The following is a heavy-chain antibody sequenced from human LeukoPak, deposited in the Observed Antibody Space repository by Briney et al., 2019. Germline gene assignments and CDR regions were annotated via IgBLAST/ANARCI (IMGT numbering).Heavy chain of an antibody. D-gene: IGHD3-22*01. V-gene: IGHV3-48*01. J-gene: IGHJ4*02. CDR1: GFNFSTYS. CDR2: ISSGSSTI. CDR3: ANSAGGSGYYRPLDY. Sequence: GGSMRLSCAASGFNFSTYSMNWVRQAPGKGLEWVSYISSGSSTIYYADSVKGRFTISRDNAKNSLYLQMNSLRAEDTAVYYCANSAGGSGYYRPLDYWGQGTLVTVSS.